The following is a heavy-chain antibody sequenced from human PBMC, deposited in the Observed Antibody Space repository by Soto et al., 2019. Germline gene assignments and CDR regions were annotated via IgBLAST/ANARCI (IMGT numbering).Heavy chain of an antibody. J-gene: IGHJ4*02. V-gene: IGHV5-51*01. CDR3: ARQDCPSTSFYKGSRYFFEH. CDR2: IYPDASDT. Sequence: GESLKISCKGSGYSFTTYWIAWVRQMPGKGLEWMGIIYPDASDTRYSASFQGQVTISVDRSLITAYLQWSSRKASDSAIFYCARQDCPSTSFYKGSRYFFEHWGLGTRVTVSS. D-gene: IGHD2-2*01. CDR1: GYSFTTYW.